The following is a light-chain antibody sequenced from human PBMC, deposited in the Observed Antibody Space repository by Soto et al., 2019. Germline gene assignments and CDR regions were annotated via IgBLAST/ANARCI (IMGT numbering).Light chain of an antibody. CDR3: QQLNSHPLT. V-gene: IGKV1-9*01. CDR1: QGISCY. Sequence: DLQLTQSPSFLSASVGDRVTITCRASQGISCYFAWYQQKPGKAPKLLIYAASTLQSGVPSRFSGSGSGAEFTLTISSLQPEDFATYYWQQLNSHPLTFGGGTKVEIK. J-gene: IGKJ4*01. CDR2: AAS.